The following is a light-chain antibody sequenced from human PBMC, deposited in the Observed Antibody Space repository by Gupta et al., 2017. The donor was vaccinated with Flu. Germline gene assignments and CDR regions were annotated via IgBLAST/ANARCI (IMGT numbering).Light chain of an antibody. CDR2: EVN. J-gene: IGLJ3*02. Sequence: NFMLTQPHSVSESPGKTVTITCTRTSGSITSNYLQWYQQRPGSAPTTGIYEVNQRPYGVPDRFSGSIDSSSNSASLTISGLNAEDEADYYCQSYCSNNRPQVFGGGTKLTVL. V-gene: IGLV6-57*03. CDR3: QSYCSNNRPQV. CDR1: SGSITSNY.